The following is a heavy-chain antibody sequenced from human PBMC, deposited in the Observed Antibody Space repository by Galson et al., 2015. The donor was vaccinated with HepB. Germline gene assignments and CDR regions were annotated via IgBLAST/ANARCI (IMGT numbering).Heavy chain of an antibody. Sequence: SVKVSCKASGDTFSSYAISWVRQAPGQGLEWMGGIIPIFGTANYAQKFQGRVTITADESTSTAYLELSSLRSEDTAVYYCARDIGGVGYLMGVYYGMDVWGQGTTVIVSS. CDR2: IIPIFGTA. CDR1: GDTFSSYA. CDR3: ARDIGGVGYLMGVYYGMDV. J-gene: IGHJ6*02. V-gene: IGHV1-69*13. D-gene: IGHD3-16*01.